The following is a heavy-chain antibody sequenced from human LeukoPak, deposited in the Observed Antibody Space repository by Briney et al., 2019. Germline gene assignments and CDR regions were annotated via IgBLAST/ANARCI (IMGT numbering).Heavy chain of an antibody. CDR3: ARATLSDYYFNY. Sequence: ASVKVSCKATGYTFTSYGMHWVRQAPGQRLEWMGWINAGNGNTKYSQKFQGRVTITRDTSASTAYMELSSLRSEDTAVYFCARATLSDYYFNYWGQGTLVTVSS. J-gene: IGHJ4*02. CDR2: INAGNGNT. V-gene: IGHV1-3*01. CDR1: GYTFTSYG.